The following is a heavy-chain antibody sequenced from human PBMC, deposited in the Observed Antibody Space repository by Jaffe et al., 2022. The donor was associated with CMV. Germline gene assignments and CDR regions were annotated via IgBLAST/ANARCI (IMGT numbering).Heavy chain of an antibody. CDR3: AADYYGSGWFDP. Sequence: QVQLQESGPGLVKPSETLSLTCTVSGGSISSYYWSWIRQPPGKGLEWIGYIYYSGSTNYNPSLKSRVTISVDTSKNQFSLKLSSVTAADTAVYYCAADYYGSGWFDPWGQGTLVTVSS. CDR2: IYYSGST. V-gene: IGHV4-59*01. CDR1: GGSISSYY. J-gene: IGHJ5*02. D-gene: IGHD3-10*01.